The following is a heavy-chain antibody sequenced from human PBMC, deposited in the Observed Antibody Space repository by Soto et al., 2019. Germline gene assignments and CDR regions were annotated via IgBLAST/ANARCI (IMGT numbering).Heavy chain of an antibody. CDR1: GNIFSKAW. D-gene: IGHD4-17*01. CDR2: IRSNTDGGTT. V-gene: IGHV3-15*01. J-gene: IGHJ4*02. CDR3: TIDPQDYVWDS. Sequence: EVQLVESGGGLVKPGGSLRLSCAASGNIFSKAWMNWVRQAPGKGLEWVGRIRSNTDGGTTDYVASVKGRFTISRDDSKNTLFLQINSLETEDSAVYHCTIDPQDYVWDSWGQGTLVTVSS.